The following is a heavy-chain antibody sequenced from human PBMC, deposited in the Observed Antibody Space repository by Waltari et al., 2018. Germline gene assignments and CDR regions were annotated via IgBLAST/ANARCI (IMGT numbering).Heavy chain of an antibody. V-gene: IGHV4-59*08. CDR1: GGSIRGYY. D-gene: IGHD3-16*01. CDR3: ARHAGGVTTDFDF. J-gene: IGHJ4*02. CDR2: IYYVGST. Sequence: QVQLQESGPGRVKPSETLSLTCTVSGGSIRGYYWSWIRQPPGKGLEWIGYIYYVGSTNYSPSLKSRVTISVDTSKNQFSLNLNSVTAADTAVYYCARHAGGVTTDFDFWGQGTLVTVSS.